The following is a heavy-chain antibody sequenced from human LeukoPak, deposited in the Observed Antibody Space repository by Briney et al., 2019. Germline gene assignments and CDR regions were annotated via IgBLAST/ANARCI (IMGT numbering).Heavy chain of an antibody. CDR3: GTLLSNGPFDY. Sequence: ASVKVSCKASGYTFTVYYMHWVRQAPGQGLEWMRWIYPNSGATKYAQKFQGRVTMTRDTSISTAYMELSGLRSDDTAVYYCGTLLSNGPFDYWGQGSLVTVSS. V-gene: IGHV1-2*02. CDR1: GYTFTVYY. CDR2: IYPNSGAT. J-gene: IGHJ4*02.